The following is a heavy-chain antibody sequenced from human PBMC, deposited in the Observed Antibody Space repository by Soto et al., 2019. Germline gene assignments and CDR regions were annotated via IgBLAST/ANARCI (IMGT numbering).Heavy chain of an antibody. J-gene: IGHJ6*02. D-gene: IGHD2-15*01. CDR1: GFTFSSYS. V-gene: IGHV3-21*01. Sequence: GSLRLSCAASGFTFSSYSMNWVRQAPGKGLEWVSSISSSSSYIYYADSVKGRFTISRDNAKNSLYLQMNSLRAEDTAVYYCARVRLYCSGGSCYPTYYYYGMDVWGQGTTVTVSS. CDR2: ISSSSSYI. CDR3: ARVRLYCSGGSCYPTYYYYGMDV.